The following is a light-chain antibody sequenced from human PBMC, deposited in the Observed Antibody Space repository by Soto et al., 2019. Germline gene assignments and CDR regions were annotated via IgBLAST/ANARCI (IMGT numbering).Light chain of an antibody. Sequence: SVLTRPPSASGSPGQSVTISGTGTSSDVGGYNYVAWFQHHPGKAPKLMIYEVTKRPSGVPDRFSGSKSGNTASLTISGLHAEDEADSHCLSYSSSTSPYVLGTGTKVTLL. V-gene: IGLV2-8*01. CDR3: LSYSSSTSPYV. J-gene: IGLJ1*01. CDR2: EVT. CDR1: SSDVGGYNY.